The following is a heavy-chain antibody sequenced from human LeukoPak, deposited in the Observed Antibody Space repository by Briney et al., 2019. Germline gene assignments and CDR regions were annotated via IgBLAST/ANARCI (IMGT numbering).Heavy chain of an antibody. J-gene: IGHJ4*02. CDR2: INHSGST. D-gene: IGHD2-21*02. V-gene: IGHV4-34*01. CDR3: ARGAGTLPVYCGGDCYPGNFDY. Sequence: SETLSLTCAVYGGSFSGYYWSWIRQPPGKGLEWIGEINHSGSTNYNPSLKSRVTISVDTSKNQFSLKLSSVTAADTAVYCCARGAGTLPVYCGGDCYPGNFDYWGQGTLVTVSS. CDR1: GGSFSGYY.